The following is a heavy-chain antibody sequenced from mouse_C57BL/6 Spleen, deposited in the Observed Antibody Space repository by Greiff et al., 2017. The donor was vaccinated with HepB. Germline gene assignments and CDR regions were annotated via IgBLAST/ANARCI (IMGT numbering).Heavy chain of an antibody. CDR3: ANDYDETY. J-gene: IGHJ3*01. Sequence: VQRVESGPELVKPGASVKISCKASGYAFSSSWMNWVKQRPGKGLEWIGRIYPGDGDTNYNGKFKGKATLTADKSSSTAYMQLSSLTSEDSAVYFCANDYDETYWGQGTLVTVSA. CDR1: GYAFSSSW. CDR2: IYPGDGDT. V-gene: IGHV1-82*01. D-gene: IGHD2-4*01.